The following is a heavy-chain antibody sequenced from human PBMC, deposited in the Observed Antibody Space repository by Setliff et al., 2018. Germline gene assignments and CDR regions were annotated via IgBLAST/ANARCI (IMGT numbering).Heavy chain of an antibody. Sequence: HPGGSLRLSCAASGFTFSSYAMHWVRQAPGKGLEYVSAISSNGGSTYYADSVKGRFTISRDNSKNTLYLQMGSLRAEDMAVYYCAREGLTPRAFEIWGQGTMVTVSS. D-gene: IGHD3-9*01. CDR3: AREGLTPRAFEI. V-gene: IGHV3-64*02. J-gene: IGHJ3*02. CDR2: ISSNGGST. CDR1: GFTFSSYA.